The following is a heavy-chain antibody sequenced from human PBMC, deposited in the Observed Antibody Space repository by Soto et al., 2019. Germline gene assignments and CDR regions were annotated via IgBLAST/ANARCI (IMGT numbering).Heavy chain of an antibody. J-gene: IGHJ3*02. D-gene: IGHD6-19*01. CDR1: GFTFSSYS. Sequence: PGGSLRLSCAASGFTFSSYSMNWVRQAPGKGLEWVSHISSSSSTIYYADSVKGRFTISRDNAKNSLYLQMNSLRDEDTAVYYCARESGLGSGWYAFDIWGQGTMVTVSS. CDR3: ARESGLGSGWYAFDI. CDR2: ISSSSSTI. V-gene: IGHV3-48*02.